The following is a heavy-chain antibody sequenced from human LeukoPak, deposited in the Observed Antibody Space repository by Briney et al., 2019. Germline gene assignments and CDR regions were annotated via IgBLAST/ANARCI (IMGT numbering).Heavy chain of an antibody. J-gene: IGHJ6*03. CDR3: ANLEYYSSGWYEYYYYMDV. Sequence: GGSLRLSCAASGFTFSSYGMSWVRQAPGKGLEWVAAISGSGGSTYYADSVKGRFTISRDNSKNTLYLQMNSLRAEDTAVYYCANLEYYSSGWYEYYYYMDVWGKGTTVTVSS. CDR2: ISGSGGST. V-gene: IGHV3-23*01. CDR1: GFTFSSYG. D-gene: IGHD6-19*01.